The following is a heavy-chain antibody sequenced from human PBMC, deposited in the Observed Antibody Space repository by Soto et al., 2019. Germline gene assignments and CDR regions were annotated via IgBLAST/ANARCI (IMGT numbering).Heavy chain of an antibody. D-gene: IGHD3-3*01. V-gene: IGHV3-23*01. CDR1: GFTFSSYA. CDR2: ISGSGGST. J-gene: IGHJ4*02. CDR3: AKDQDFWSGYPFDY. Sequence: EVQLLESGGGLVQPGGSLRLSCAASGFTFSSYAMSWVRQAPGKGLEWVSAISGSGGSTYYADSVKGRFTISRDISKTTLYRQMNSLRAEDTAVYYCAKDQDFWSGYPFDYWGQGTLVTVSS.